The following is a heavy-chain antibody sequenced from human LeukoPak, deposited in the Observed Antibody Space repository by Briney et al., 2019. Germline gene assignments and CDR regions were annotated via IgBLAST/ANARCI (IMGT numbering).Heavy chain of an antibody. V-gene: IGHV4-39*07. J-gene: IGHJ5*02. CDR2: IYYSGTT. Sequence: PSETLSLTCTVSGGSISSGSYYWVWIRQPPGKGLEWIGTIYYSGTTYYNPSLKSRVTISVDTSKNQFSLKLSSVTAADTAVYYCARGQGYSYGYEWFDPWGQGTLVTVSS. CDR1: GGSISSGSYY. CDR3: ARGQGYSYGYEWFDP. D-gene: IGHD5-18*01.